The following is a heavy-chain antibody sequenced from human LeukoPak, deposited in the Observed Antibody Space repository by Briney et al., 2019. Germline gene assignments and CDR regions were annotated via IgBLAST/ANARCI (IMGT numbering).Heavy chain of an antibody. CDR2: INSDGSST. CDR3: AREGAIPLDAFDI. J-gene: IGHJ3*02. CDR1: GFTFSSYW. D-gene: IGHD2-21*01. V-gene: IGHV3-74*01. Sequence: GGSLRLSCAASGFTFSSYWMHWVRQAPGKGLVWVSRINSDGSSTSYADSVKGRFTISRDNAKNTLYLQINSLRAEDTAVYYCAREGAIPLDAFDIWGQGTMVTVSS.